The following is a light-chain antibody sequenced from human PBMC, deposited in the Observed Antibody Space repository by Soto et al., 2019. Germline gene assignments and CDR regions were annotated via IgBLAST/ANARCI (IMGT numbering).Light chain of an antibody. Sequence: QSALTQPPSASGSPGQSVTISCTGTSSDVGGYNYVSWYQQYPGRAPKLMIYEVTNRPSGVPDRLSGSKSGNTASLPVSGLQADDEADYYCSSSAASNNYYFVFGGGTKLTVL. V-gene: IGLV2-8*01. J-gene: IGLJ3*02. CDR1: SSDVGGYNY. CDR3: SSSAASNNYYFV. CDR2: EVT.